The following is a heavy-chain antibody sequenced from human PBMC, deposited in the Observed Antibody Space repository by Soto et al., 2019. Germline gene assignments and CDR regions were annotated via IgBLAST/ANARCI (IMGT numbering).Heavy chain of an antibody. D-gene: IGHD3-16*01. CDR1: GFTFSRYA. J-gene: IGHJ4*02. Sequence: QPGGSLRLSCAASGFTFSRYAMSWVRQAPGKGLEWVSAISGSGGSTFYADSVRGRFTISRDNSKNTVNLQMNSLRAEDTAVYYCARDPWAADYWGQGTLVTVSS. CDR2: ISGSGGST. CDR3: ARDPWAADY. V-gene: IGHV3-23*01.